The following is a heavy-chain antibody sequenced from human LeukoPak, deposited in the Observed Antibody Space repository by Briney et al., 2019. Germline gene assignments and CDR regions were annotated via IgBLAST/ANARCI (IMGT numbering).Heavy chain of an antibody. J-gene: IGHJ6*03. CDR1: GGSISSYY. CDR3: ARVGAAEYYYYYYYMDV. V-gene: IGHV4-59*12. Sequence: SETLSLTCTVSGGSISSYYWSWIRQPPGKGLEWIGSIYYSGSTYYNPSLKSRVTISVDTSKNQFSLKLSSVTAADTAVYYCARVGAAEYYYYYYYMDVWGKGTTVTVSS. D-gene: IGHD6-13*01. CDR2: IYYSGST.